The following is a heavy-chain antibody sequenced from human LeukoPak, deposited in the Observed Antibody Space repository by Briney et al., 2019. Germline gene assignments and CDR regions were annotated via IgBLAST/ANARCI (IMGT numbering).Heavy chain of an antibody. CDR3: ARAKLRYFDWLLASSPYFDY. CDR1: GYTFTGYY. V-gene: IGHV1-2*02. J-gene: IGHJ4*02. Sequence: GASVKVSCKASGYTFTGYYMHWVRQAPRQGLEWMGWINPNSGGTNYAQKFQGRVTMTRDTSISTAYMELSRLRSGDTAVYYCARAKLRYFDWLLASSPYFDYWGQGTLVTVSS. D-gene: IGHD3-9*01. CDR2: INPNSGGT.